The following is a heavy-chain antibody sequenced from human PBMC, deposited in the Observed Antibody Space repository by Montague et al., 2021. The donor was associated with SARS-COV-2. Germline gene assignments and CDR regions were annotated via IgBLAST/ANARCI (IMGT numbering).Heavy chain of an antibody. J-gene: IGHJ4*02. Sequence: TLSLTCTVSGGSISSGGYYYTWIRQSPGKGLEWIGNIHDTGRTNYKSSLRSRITMSVDTSKNQFSLKLTSVTAADTAVYYCARALEYGNASGYFDYWGQGTLVTVSS. CDR2: IHDTGRT. CDR1: GGSISSGGYY. V-gene: IGHV4-31*03. CDR3: ARALEYGNASGYFDY. D-gene: IGHD1-1*01.